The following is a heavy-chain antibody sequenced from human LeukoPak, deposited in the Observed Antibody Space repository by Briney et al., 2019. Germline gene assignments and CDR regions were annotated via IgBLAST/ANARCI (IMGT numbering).Heavy chain of an antibody. CDR2: ISGFNTHI. J-gene: IGHJ4*02. CDR3: AKGKNTGSYLSHVDY. CDR1: GFTFSYYS. D-gene: IGHD3-10*01. Sequence: GGSLRLSCAASGFTFSYYSMNWVRQAPGKGLEWVSSISGFNTHIYYAESVKGRFTISRDNAKNSLYLQMNSLRTEDTALYYCAKGKNTGSYLSHVDYWGQGTLVTVSS. V-gene: IGHV3-21*04.